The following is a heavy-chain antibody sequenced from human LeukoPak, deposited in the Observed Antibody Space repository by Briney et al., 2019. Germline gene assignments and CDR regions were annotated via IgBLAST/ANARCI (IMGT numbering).Heavy chain of an antibody. J-gene: IGHJ4*02. Sequence: ASVKVSCKASGYTFTSYYMHWVRQAPGQGLEWMGIINPSGGSTSYAQKFQGRVTMTRDTSTSTVYMELSSQRSEDTAVYYCARDNTEEGSSSWYDYWGQGTLVTVSS. D-gene: IGHD6-13*01. CDR1: GYTFTSYY. CDR3: ARDNTEEGSSSWYDY. CDR2: INPSGGST. V-gene: IGHV1-46*01.